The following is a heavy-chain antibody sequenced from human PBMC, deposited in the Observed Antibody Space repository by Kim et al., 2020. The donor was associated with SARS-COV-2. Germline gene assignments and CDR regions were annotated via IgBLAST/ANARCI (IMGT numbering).Heavy chain of an antibody. V-gene: IGHV1-18*01. J-gene: IGHJ4*02. CDR3: ARVRDSSGAFFRSDFDY. D-gene: IGHD6-19*01. Sequence: ASVKVSCKASGYTFTSYGISWVRQAPGQGLEWMGWISAYNGNTNYAQKLQGRVTMTTDTSTSTAYMELRSLRSDDTAVYYCARVRDSSGAFFRSDFDYWGQGTLVTVSS. CDR2: ISAYNGNT. CDR1: GYTFTSYG.